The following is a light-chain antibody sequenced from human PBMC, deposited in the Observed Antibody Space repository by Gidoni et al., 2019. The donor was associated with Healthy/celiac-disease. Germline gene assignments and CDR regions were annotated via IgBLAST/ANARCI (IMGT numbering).Light chain of an antibody. CDR2: SAS. CDR1: QSISSY. V-gene: IGKV1-39*01. Sequence: IPTNQSPSSLSASVGDRVTITCRASQSISSYLNWYQQKPGKAPKLLIYSASSLQSGVPSRFSCSGSGTDFTLTISSLQPEDFATYYCQQSYSIPDTFGQGTKLEIK. J-gene: IGKJ2*01. CDR3: QQSYSIPDT.